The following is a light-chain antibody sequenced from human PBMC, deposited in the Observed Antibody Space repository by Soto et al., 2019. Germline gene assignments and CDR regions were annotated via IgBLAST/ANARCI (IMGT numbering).Light chain of an antibody. CDR1: SSDVGGYNY. CDR3: SSYAATNTVV. Sequence: QSALTQPPSASGSPGQSVTISCTGTSSDVGGYNYVSWYQQHPGKAPKLIIYEVTKRPSGVPGRFSGSKSGNTASLTVSGLQAEDEADYYCSSYAATNTVVFGGGTKVTVL. V-gene: IGLV2-8*01. J-gene: IGLJ2*01. CDR2: EVT.